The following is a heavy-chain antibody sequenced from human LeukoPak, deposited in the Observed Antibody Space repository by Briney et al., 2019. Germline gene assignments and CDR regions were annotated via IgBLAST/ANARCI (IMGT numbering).Heavy chain of an antibody. J-gene: IGHJ4*02. Sequence: PSETLSLTCTVSGDAITGSSYYWGWIRQSPGKGLEWIGEINHSGSTNYNPSLKSRVTISVDTSKNQFSLKLSSVTAADTAVYYCARVYDSNRSGYFDYWGQGTLVTVSS. D-gene: IGHD3-22*01. CDR1: GDAITGSSYY. CDR3: ARVYDSNRSGYFDY. CDR2: INHSGST. V-gene: IGHV4-39*07.